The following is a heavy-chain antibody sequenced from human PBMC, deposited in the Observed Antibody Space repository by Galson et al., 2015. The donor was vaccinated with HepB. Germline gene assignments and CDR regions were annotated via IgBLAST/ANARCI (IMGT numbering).Heavy chain of an antibody. J-gene: IGHJ6*02. CDR2: ISAYNDNT. CDR1: GYTFTSYG. CDR3: ARDGGIVATITSWVDYYGMDV. V-gene: IGHV1-18*04. Sequence: SVKVSCKASGYTFTSYGISWVRQAPGQGLEWMGWISAYNDNTNYAQKLQGRVTMTTDTSTSTAYMELRSLRSDDTAVYYCARDGGIVATITSWVDYYGMDVWGQGTTVTVSS. D-gene: IGHD5-12*01.